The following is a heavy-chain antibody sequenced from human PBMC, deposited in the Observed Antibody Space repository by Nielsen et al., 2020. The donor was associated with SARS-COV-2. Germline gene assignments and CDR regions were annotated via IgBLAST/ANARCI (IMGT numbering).Heavy chain of an antibody. Sequence: GGSLRLSCAASGFTFDDYGMSWVRQAPGKGLVWVSRINSDGSSTSYADSVKGRFTISRDNAKNTLYLQMNSLRAEDTAVYYCGVAGGYWGQGTLVTVSS. CDR1: GFTFDDYG. J-gene: IGHJ4*02. V-gene: IGHV3-74*01. CDR3: GVAGGY. D-gene: IGHD6-19*01. CDR2: INSDGSST.